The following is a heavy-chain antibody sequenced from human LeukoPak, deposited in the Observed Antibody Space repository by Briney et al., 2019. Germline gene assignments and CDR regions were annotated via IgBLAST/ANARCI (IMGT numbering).Heavy chain of an antibody. CDR1: GFTFSHYW. V-gene: IGHV3-74*01. Sequence: GGSLRLSCAASGFTFSHYWMHWVRQAPGKGLVWVSHISSDGSDTTYADYVKGRFTISRDNAKNTVYLQMNSLRAEDTGVYYCARAREAQWLVDYWGQGTLVTVSS. J-gene: IGHJ4*02. CDR3: ARAREAQWLVDY. CDR2: ISSDGSDT. D-gene: IGHD6-19*01.